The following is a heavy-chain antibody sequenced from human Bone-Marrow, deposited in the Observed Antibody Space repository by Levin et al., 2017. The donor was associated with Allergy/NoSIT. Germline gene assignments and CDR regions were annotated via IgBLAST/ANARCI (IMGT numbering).Heavy chain of an antibody. J-gene: IGHJ6*02. D-gene: IGHD2-2*01. V-gene: IGHV4-34*01. Sequence: PSETLSLTCAVYGGSFSGYYWSWIRQPPGKGLEWIGEINHSGSTNYNPSLKSRVTISVDTSKNQFSLKLSSVTAADTAVYYCARDRIVVVPAAIKKYYYYYGMDVWGQGTTVTVSS. CDR3: ARDRIVVVPAAIKKYYYYYGMDV. CDR2: INHSGST. CDR1: GGSFSGYY.